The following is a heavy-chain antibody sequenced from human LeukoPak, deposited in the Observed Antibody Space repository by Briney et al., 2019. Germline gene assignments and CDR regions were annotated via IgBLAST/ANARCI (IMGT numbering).Heavy chain of an antibody. CDR3: AKGPGPYLTMIVVVRNWFDP. CDR1: GFTFSSYW. Sequence: GGSLRLSCAASGFTFSSYWMSWVRQAPGKGLEWVANIKQDGSEKYYVDSVKGRFTISRDNAKNSLYLQMNSLRAEDTALYYCAKGPGPYLTMIVVVRNWFDPWGQGTLVTVSS. J-gene: IGHJ5*02. CDR2: IKQDGSEK. D-gene: IGHD3-22*01. V-gene: IGHV3-7*03.